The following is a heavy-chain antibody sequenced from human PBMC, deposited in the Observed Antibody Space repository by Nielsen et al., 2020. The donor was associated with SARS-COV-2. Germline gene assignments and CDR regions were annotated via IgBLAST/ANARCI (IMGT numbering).Heavy chain of an antibody. CDR3: ARGNGWFDP. D-gene: IGHD2-8*01. CDR1: GGSISSYY. CDR2: IYYSGST. V-gene: IGHV4-59*12. Sequence: SETLSLTCTVSGGSISSYYWSWIRQPPGKGLEWIGYIYYSGSTNYNPSLKSRVTISVDTSKNQFSLKLSSVTTADTATYYCARGNGWFDPWGQGTRVTVSS. J-gene: IGHJ5*02.